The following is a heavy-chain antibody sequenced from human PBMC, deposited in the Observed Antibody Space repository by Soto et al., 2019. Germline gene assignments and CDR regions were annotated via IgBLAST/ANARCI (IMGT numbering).Heavy chain of an antibody. J-gene: IGHJ5*02. Sequence: GVSVKVSCKASGFSFTGYYIHWLRQAPGQGLEWMGWINAHSGGTEYAQKFQGRVTLTRDTSIATAYLTLTSLTSDDTALYYCAKDLTRQLAYWLDPWGQGTQVTSPQ. CDR3: AKDLTRQLAYWLDP. CDR2: INAHSGGT. D-gene: IGHD6-6*01. V-gene: IGHV1-2*02. CDR1: GFSFTGYY.